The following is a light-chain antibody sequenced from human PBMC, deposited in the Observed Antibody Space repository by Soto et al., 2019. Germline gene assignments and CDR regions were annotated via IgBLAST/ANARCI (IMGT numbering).Light chain of an antibody. CDR3: VLYVGSGIWV. V-gene: IGLV8-61*01. CDR2: GTK. CDR1: SXXVSTSHF. J-gene: IGLJ3*02. Sequence: QTVVTQEPSFSVSPGGTVTLTCGLXSXXVSTSHFPNWYQQTPGQPPRTLIYGTKTRSSGVPDRFSGSILGIRAALTITGAQADDESDYYCVLYVGSGIWVFGGGTKLTVL.